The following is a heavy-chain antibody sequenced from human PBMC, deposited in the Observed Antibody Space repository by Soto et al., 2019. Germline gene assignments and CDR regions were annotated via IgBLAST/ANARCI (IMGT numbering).Heavy chain of an antibody. CDR1: GYRFNNFA. D-gene: IGHD6-25*01. V-gene: IGHV1-69*01. CDR2: IMPVFHTT. CDR3: ATATISPVSATLYHYGMDV. Sequence: QVRVEQSGTEVKKPGASVKVSCKASGYRFNNFAFTWVRQAPGQGLEWLGGIMPVFHTTNIAQTFQDRITVTADDFATTVYMEMTSLRYDDTAVYYCATATISPVSATLYHYGMDVWGQGTTVTVSS. J-gene: IGHJ6*02.